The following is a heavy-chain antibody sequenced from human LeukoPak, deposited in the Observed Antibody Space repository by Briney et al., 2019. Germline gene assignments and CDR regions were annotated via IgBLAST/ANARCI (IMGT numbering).Heavy chain of an antibody. CDR2: IYYSGST. V-gene: IGHV4-39*07. Sequence: SETLSLTCTVSGGSISSSSYYWGWIRQPPGKGLEWIGSIYYSGSTYYNPSLKSRVTISVDTSKNQFSLKLSSVTAADTAVYYCARDFRPKSQFDYWGQGTLVTVSS. CDR1: GGSISSSSYY. CDR3: ARDFRPKSQFDY. J-gene: IGHJ4*02.